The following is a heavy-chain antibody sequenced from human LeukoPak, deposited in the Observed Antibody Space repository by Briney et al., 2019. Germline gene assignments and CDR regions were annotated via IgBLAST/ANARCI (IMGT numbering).Heavy chain of an antibody. CDR1: GFTFSSYA. J-gene: IGHJ4*02. Sequence: GGSLRLSCAASGFTFSSYAMHWVRQPPGKGLEWVSGISWNSGSIDYADSVKGRFTISRDNAKNSLYLQMNSLRVEDTAFYYCAKDSRRHYTSGPNPDSLHWGQGALVTVSS. V-gene: IGHV3-9*01. CDR3: AKDSRRHYTSGPNPDSLH. D-gene: IGHD6-19*01. CDR2: ISWNSGSI.